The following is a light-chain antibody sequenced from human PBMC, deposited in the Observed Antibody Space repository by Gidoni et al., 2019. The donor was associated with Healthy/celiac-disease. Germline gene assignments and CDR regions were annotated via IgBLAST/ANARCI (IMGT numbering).Light chain of an antibody. Sequence: QSVLTQPPSLSGAPGQRVTISCSGRSSNIGAGYDVHWYQQLPGTAPKLLIYGNSNRPSGVPDRFSGSKSGTSASLAITGLQAEDEADYYCQSYDSSLSGYVLFGGGTKLTVL. CDR3: QSYDSSLSGYVL. J-gene: IGLJ2*01. V-gene: IGLV1-40*01. CDR1: SSNIGAGYD. CDR2: GNS.